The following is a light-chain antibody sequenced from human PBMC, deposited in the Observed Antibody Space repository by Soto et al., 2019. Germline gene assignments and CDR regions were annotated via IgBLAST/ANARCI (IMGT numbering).Light chain of an antibody. Sequence: DIVMTQSPDSLAVSLGERATINCKSSQSVLYSSNNKNYLAWYQQKPGQSPKLLIYWASTRESGVPDRFSGSGSGTDFTLTISSLQAEDVAVYYCQQYYRTPRTFGQGTKLDIK. V-gene: IGKV4-1*01. CDR3: QQYYRTPRT. CDR1: QSVLYSSNNKNY. J-gene: IGKJ2*02. CDR2: WAS.